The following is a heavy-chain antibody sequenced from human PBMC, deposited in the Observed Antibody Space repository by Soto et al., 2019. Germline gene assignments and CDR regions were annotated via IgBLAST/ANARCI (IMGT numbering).Heavy chain of an antibody. D-gene: IGHD5-12*01. CDR3: ARLLRHNYYGMDV. CDR2: IYYSGST. Sequence: LSLTCTVSGGSISSSSYYWGWIRQPPGKGLEWIGSIYYSGSTYYNPSLKSRVTISVDTSKNQFSLKLSSVTAADTAVYYCARLLRHNYYGMDVWGQGTTVTVSS. V-gene: IGHV4-39*01. CDR1: GGSISSSSYY. J-gene: IGHJ6*02.